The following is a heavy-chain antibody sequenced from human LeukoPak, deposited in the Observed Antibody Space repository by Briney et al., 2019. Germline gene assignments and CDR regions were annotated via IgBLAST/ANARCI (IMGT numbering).Heavy chain of an antibody. V-gene: IGHV3-30*18. CDR3: AKALGGAQRGGMDV. J-gene: IGHJ6*02. CDR1: GFTFSSYA. D-gene: IGHD2-21*01. Sequence: PGGSLRLSCAVSGFTFSSYAMSWVRQAPGKGLEWVAVISYDGSNKYYADSVKGRFTISRDNSKNTLYLQMNSLRAEDTAVYYCAKALGGAQRGGMDVWGQGTTVTVSS. CDR2: ISYDGSNK.